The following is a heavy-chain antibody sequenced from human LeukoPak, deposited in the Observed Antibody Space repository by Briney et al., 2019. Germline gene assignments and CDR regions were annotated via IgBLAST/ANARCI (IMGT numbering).Heavy chain of an antibody. V-gene: IGHV3-66*02. CDR2: IYGDNAA. J-gene: IGHJ4*01. CDR3: VSSTGQQFIPYDY. CDR1: AINVTTNY. Sequence: GGSLRLSCAASAINVTTNYMTWIRQAPRKGLEWVSLIYGDNAAYYAESVRGRFIISRDSLKNTLFLQMNSLRAEDTAVYYCVSSTGQQFIPYDYWGHGAHVTVSS. D-gene: IGHD6-13*01.